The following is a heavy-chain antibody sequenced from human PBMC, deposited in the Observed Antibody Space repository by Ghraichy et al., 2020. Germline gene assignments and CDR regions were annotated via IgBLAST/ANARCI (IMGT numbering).Heavy chain of an antibody. Sequence: GESLNISCAASGFTFSSYAMSWVRQAPGKGLEWVSCISESGGTTYYADSVKGRFAISRDNSKDTLYLQMNSLRAEDTALYYCAKDGYVGGRLHHDDWGQGTLVTVSS. CDR2: ISESGGTT. V-gene: IGHV3-23*01. J-gene: IGHJ4*02. D-gene: IGHD3-22*01. CDR1: GFTFSSYA. CDR3: AKDGYVGGRLHHDD.